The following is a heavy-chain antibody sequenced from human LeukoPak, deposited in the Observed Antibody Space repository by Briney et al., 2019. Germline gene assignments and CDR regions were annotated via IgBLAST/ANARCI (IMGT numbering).Heavy chain of an antibody. J-gene: IGHJ3*02. CDR2: IYYSGST. D-gene: IGHD2-2*01. CDR3: ARRFGVVPAVLAFDI. Sequence: PSETLSLTCTVSGGSISSSSYYWGWLRQPPGKGLEWIGSIYYSGSTYYNPSLKSRVTISVDTSKNQFSLKLSSVTAAVTAVYYCARRFGVVPAVLAFDIWGQGTMVTVSS. V-gene: IGHV4-39*01. CDR1: GGSISSSSYY.